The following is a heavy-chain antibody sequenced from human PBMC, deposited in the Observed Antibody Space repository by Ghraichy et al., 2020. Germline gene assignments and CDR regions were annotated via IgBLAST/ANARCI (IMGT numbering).Heavy chain of an antibody. Sequence: GGSLRFSCAASGFTFSSYWMHWVRQAPGKGLVWVSRINSDGSTTTYADSVKGRFTISRDNAKNTLYLQMNSLRAEDTAVYYCARVSGGFDYWGQGTLVTVSS. V-gene: IGHV3-74*01. CDR2: INSDGSTT. CDR1: GFTFSSYW. J-gene: IGHJ4*02. D-gene: IGHD2-15*01. CDR3: ARVSGGFDY.